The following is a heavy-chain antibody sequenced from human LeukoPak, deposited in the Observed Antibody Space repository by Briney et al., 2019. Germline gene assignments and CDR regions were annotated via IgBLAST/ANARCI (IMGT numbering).Heavy chain of an antibody. CDR1: GGSISSGGYH. CDR2: IYYSGST. CDR3: ARGLTGTPRLFMSYYYYMDV. Sequence: SETLSLTCSVSGGSISSGGYHWSWIRQHPGKGLEWIGYIYYSGSTYYNPSLKSRVTISVDTSKNQFSLKLSSVTAADTAVYYSARGLTGTPRLFMSYYYYMDVWGKGTTVTVSS. J-gene: IGHJ6*03. V-gene: IGHV4-31*03. D-gene: IGHD1/OR15-1a*01.